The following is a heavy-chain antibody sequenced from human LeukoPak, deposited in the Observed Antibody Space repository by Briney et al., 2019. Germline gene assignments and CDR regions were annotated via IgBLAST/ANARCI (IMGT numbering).Heavy chain of an antibody. Sequence: GGSLRLSCAASGFTFSSYSMNWVRQAPGKGLEWVSYISSSSSTTYYADSVKGRFTISRDNAKNSLYLQMNSLRAEDTAVYYCARYDILTGPTDYWGQGTLVTVSS. V-gene: IGHV3-48*01. CDR1: GFTFSSYS. CDR2: ISSSSSTT. CDR3: ARYDILTGPTDY. J-gene: IGHJ4*02. D-gene: IGHD3-9*01.